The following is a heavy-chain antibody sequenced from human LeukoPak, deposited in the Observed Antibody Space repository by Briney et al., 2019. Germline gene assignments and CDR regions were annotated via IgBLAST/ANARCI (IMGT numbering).Heavy chain of an antibody. J-gene: IGHJ4*02. Sequence: NPSETLSLTCTVSGGSISSSSYYWGWIREPPGKGLEWIGSIYYSGSTYYNPSLKSRVTVSVDTSKNQFSLKLSSVTAADTAVYYCARSSYGYAIDYWGQGTLVTVSS. D-gene: IGHD5-18*01. V-gene: IGHV4-39*01. CDR1: GGSISSSSYY. CDR2: IYYSGST. CDR3: ARSSYGYAIDY.